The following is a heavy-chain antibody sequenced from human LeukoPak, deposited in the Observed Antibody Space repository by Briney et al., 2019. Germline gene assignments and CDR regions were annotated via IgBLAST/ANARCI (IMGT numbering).Heavy chain of an antibody. D-gene: IGHD6-19*01. Sequence: ASVKVSCKASGYTFTGYYIHWVRHAPGQGLEWMGWINPNSGGIKYAQKFQGRVTMTRDTSISTAYMELSRLRSDDTAVYYCGRDRAVAGTAIDAFDIWGQGTMVTVSS. J-gene: IGHJ3*02. CDR1: GYTFTGYY. CDR2: INPNSGGI. V-gene: IGHV1-2*02. CDR3: GRDRAVAGTAIDAFDI.